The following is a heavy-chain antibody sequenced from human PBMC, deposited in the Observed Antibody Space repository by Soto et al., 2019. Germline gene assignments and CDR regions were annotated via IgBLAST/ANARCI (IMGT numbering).Heavy chain of an antibody. V-gene: IGHV3-53*01. Sequence: EVQVVESGGGLVQPGGSLRLSCAVSGFTVTINYTSRVRQAPGKGLEWVSVIYSGGTIYYADSVKGRFTISRDTSKNTLYLQMNSLRGDDTAVYYCHGYGYWGQGTLVTVSS. CDR2: IYSGGTI. D-gene: IGHD5-12*01. CDR1: GFTVTINY. CDR3: HGYGY. J-gene: IGHJ4*02.